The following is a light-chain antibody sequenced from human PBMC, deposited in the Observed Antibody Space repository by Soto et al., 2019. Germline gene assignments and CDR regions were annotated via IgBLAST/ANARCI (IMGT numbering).Light chain of an antibody. CDR2: DAS. CDR1: QSVRNN. Sequence: VLTHSPATLSLSPGERATLSSSASQSVRNNLAWYQHKPGQAPRLLMYDASNRATGIPARFSGSGSGTDFTLTISSLEPEDFAVYYCQQSSNWPTFGQGTRLEIK. J-gene: IGKJ5*01. CDR3: QQSSNWPT. V-gene: IGKV3-11*01.